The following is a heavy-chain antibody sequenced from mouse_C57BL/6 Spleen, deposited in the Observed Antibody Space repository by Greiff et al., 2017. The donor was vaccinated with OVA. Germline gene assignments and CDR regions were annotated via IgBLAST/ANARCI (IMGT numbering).Heavy chain of an antibody. J-gene: IGHJ4*01. D-gene: IGHD3-1*01. Sequence: QVQLQQSGPELVKPGASVKISCKASGYAFSSSWMNWVKQRPGKGLEWIGRIYPGDGDTNYNGKFKGKATLTADKSSSTAYMQLSSLTSEDSAVYFCARVRAPYYAMDYRGQGTSVTVSS. CDR2: IYPGDGDT. CDR1: GYAFSSSW. V-gene: IGHV1-82*01. CDR3: ARVRAPYYAMDY.